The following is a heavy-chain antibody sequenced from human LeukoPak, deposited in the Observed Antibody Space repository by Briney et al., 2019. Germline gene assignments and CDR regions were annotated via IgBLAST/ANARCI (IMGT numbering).Heavy chain of an antibody. CDR2: IYYGGST. CDR3: ARHDTITMIDF. D-gene: IGHD3-22*01. Sequence: SEALSLTCPVSGGSIRTGHYYWGWIRHPPGKGLEWIGSIYYGGSTYYNPSLKSRVTISVDTTKNQFSLKLSSVTAADKAVYYCARHDTITMIDFWGRGTLVTVSS. V-gene: IGHV4-39*01. J-gene: IGHJ2*01. CDR1: GGSIRTGHYY.